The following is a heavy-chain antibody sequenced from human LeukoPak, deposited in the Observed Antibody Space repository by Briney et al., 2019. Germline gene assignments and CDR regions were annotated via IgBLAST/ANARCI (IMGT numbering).Heavy chain of an antibody. V-gene: IGHV3-30*02. CDR2: IRYDGSNK. CDR1: GFTFSSYG. CDR3: AHPSVSIAAAGTGYFQH. D-gene: IGHD6-13*01. J-gene: IGHJ1*01. Sequence: PGGSLRLSCAASGFTFSSYGMHWVRQAPGKGLEWVAFIRYDGSNKYYADSVKGRFTISRDNSKNTLYLQMNSLRAEDTAVYYCAHPSVSIAAAGTGYFQHWGQGTLVTVSS.